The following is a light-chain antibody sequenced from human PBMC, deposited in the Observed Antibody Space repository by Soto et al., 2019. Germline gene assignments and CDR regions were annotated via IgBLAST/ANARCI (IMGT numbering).Light chain of an antibody. CDR2: EVN. CDR1: SGSIASNY. V-gene: IGLV6-57*04. J-gene: IGLJ7*01. Sequence: NFMLTQPHSVSESPGKTVTISCTRSSGSIASNYVQWYQQRPGSAPTTVIYEVNQRPSGVPDRFSGSIDSSSNSASLTISGLKTEDEADYYCQSYDSSNHAVFGGGTQLTVL. CDR3: QSYDSSNHAV.